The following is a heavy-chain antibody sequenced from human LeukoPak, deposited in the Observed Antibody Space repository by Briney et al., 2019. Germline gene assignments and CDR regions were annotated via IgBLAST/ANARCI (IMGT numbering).Heavy chain of an antibody. J-gene: IGHJ4*02. CDR2: IYYSGST. V-gene: IGHV4-59*01. CDR3: ARARGYYDSSGYYLYYFDY. D-gene: IGHD3-22*01. CDR1: GGSISSYY. Sequence: PSETLSLTCTVSGGSISSYYWSWIRQPPGKGLEWIGYIYYSGSTNYNPSLKSRVTISVDTSKNQFSLKLSSVTAADTAVCYCARARGYYDSSGYYLYYFDYWGQGTLVTVSS.